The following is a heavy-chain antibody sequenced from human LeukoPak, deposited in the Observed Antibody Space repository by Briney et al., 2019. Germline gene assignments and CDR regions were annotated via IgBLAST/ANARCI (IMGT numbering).Heavy chain of an antibody. CDR3: TRARITIFRVVDY. CDR2: IRSKAYGGTT. CDR1: GCSVGGYA. Sequence: PGWALTLSSTSSGCSVGGYAMSWVCQAPGKWLEGVGFIRSKAYGGTTEYAASVKGRFTISRDDSKSIAYLQMNSLKTEDTAVYYCTRARITIFRVVDYWGQGTLVTVSS. D-gene: IGHD3-3*01. J-gene: IGHJ4*02. V-gene: IGHV3-49*04.